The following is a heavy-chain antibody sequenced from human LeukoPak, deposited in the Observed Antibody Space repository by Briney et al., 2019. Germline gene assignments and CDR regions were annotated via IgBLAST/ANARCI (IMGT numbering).Heavy chain of an antibody. V-gene: IGHV3-21*01. CDR1: GFTFTNYA. D-gene: IGHD3-22*01. J-gene: IGHJ4*02. CDR2: ISLSSTYI. Sequence: GGSLRLSCAASGFTFTNYAFNWVRQAPGKGLEWVSSISLSSTYIYYADSVRGRFTISRDNAKDSQYLQMNSLRAEDTAVYYCARGGQYYYDSSGYFGDYWGQGTLVTVSS. CDR3: ARGGQYYYDSSGYFGDY.